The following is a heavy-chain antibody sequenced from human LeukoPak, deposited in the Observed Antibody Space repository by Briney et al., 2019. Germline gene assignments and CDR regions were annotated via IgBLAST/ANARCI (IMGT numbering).Heavy chain of an antibody. D-gene: IGHD3-10*01. V-gene: IGHV3-23*01. CDR2: ISASGGAT. CDR1: GFTFSSYA. Sequence: GGSLRLSCAASGFTFSSYAMGWVRQAPGKGPEWVSGISASGGATSYADSVRSRFTIFRDNSKNTLYLQMNSLRAEDTAVYYCAKGVVGSGIDYWGQGTLVTVSS. J-gene: IGHJ4*02. CDR3: AKGVVGSGIDY.